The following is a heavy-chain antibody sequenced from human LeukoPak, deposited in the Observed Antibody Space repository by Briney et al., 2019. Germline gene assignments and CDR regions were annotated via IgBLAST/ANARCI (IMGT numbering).Heavy chain of an antibody. CDR1: GFTFSAYA. Sequence: SGGSLRLSCAASGFTFSAYAMNWVRQAPGKGLEWPSYISSSTSTIYYADSVKGRFTISRDNAQNSLYLQMNNLRAEDTAVYYCARDQGGGYSDYWGQGTLVTVSS. D-gene: IGHD2-15*01. V-gene: IGHV3-48*04. CDR2: ISSSTSTI. J-gene: IGHJ4*02. CDR3: ARDQGGGYSDY.